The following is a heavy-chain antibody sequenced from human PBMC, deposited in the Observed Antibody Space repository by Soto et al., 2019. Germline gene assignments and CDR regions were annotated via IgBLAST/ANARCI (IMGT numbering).Heavy chain of an antibody. CDR1: GGSISSGDFY. J-gene: IGHJ5*02. V-gene: IGHV4-30-4*01. CDR2: ISYSGSS. D-gene: IGHD6-13*01. CDR3: ARDAAATGNWFDP. Sequence: SETLSLTCTVSGGSISSGDFYCSWIRQPPGKGLEWIGSISYSGSSYYTPSLKSRIAMSVDTSKNQFSLNLNSVTAADTAVYYCARDAAATGNWFDPWGQGALVTVS.